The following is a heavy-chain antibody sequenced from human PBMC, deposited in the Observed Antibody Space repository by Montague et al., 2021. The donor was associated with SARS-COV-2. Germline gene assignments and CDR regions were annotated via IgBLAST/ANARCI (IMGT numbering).Heavy chain of an antibody. D-gene: IGHD3-22*01. CDR3: ARGRFYYDSGELGS. CDR1: GGSTNNYY. Sequence: SETLSLTCTVSGGSTNNYYWSWIRQPAGKGLEWIGRIHASWISTSNPSLDPRVTMSVDTSKNQFSLKLSSVTAADTAVYYCARGRFYYDSGELGSWGQGTLVTVSS. CDR2: IHASWIS. J-gene: IGHJ5*02. V-gene: IGHV4-4*07.